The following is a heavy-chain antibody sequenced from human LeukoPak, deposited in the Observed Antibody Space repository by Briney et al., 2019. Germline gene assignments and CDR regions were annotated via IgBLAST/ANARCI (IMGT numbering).Heavy chain of an antibody. V-gene: IGHV1-2*04. Sequence: ASVKVSCKASGYTFTGYYMHWVRQAPGQGLEWMGWINPNSGGTNYAQKFQGWVTMTRDTSISTAYMELSRLRSDDTAVYYCARGSPYYYDSSGYYGPLPYDIWGQGTMVTVSS. CDR2: INPNSGGT. CDR3: ARGSPYYYDSSGYYGPLPYDI. D-gene: IGHD3-22*01. J-gene: IGHJ3*02. CDR1: GYTFTGYY.